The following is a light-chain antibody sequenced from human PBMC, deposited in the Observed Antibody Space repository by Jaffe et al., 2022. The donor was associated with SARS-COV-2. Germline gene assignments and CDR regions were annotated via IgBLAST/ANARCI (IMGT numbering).Light chain of an antibody. V-gene: IGKV4-1*01. Sequence: DIVMTQSPDSLAVSLGERATIYCKSSQSVFYNSYNKNYLAWYQQKPGQSPKLLVYWASIRESGVPDRFSGSGSGTDFTLTISSLQAEDVAVYYCQQYYSTSSTFGPGTKVDIK. CDR3: QQYYSTSST. CDR1: QSVFYNSYNKNY. J-gene: IGKJ3*01. CDR2: WAS.